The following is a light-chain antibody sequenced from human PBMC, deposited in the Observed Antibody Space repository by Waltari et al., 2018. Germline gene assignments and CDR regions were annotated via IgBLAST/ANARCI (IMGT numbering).Light chain of an antibody. V-gene: IGKV3-15*01. J-gene: IGKJ1*01. CDR3: QQYNNWPPST. CDR2: YAS. Sequence: EILLTQSPDTLSVSPGERVTLSCRASGRIATNLAWYQQRPGPAPRLLIFYASSRATDIPAKFSGSGSGTEFTLTISSLQAEDFAVYYCQQYNNWPPSTFGQGTKVEFK. CDR1: GRIATN.